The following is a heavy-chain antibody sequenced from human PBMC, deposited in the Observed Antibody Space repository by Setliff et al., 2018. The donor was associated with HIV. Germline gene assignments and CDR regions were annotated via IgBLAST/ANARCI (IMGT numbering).Heavy chain of an antibody. Sequence: PSETLSLTCTVSGGSISSGGYYWSWIRQHPGKGLEWIGYIYYSGSTYYNPSLKSRVTISVDTSKNQFSLKLSTVTAEDTAVYYCARVPPLKAFGGVISLYYFDYWGQGTLVTVSS. CDR2: IYYSGST. V-gene: IGHV4-31*03. CDR1: GGSISSGGYY. D-gene: IGHD3-16*02. CDR3: ARVPPLKAFGGVISLYYFDY. J-gene: IGHJ4*02.